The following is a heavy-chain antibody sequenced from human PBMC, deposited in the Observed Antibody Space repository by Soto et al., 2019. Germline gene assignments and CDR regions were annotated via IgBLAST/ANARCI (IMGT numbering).Heavy chain of an antibody. V-gene: IGHV3-66*01. Sequence: EVPLVESGGGLVQPGGSLRLSCAASGFTVSSNYMSWVRQAPGKGLEWVSVIYSGGSTYYADSVKGRFTISRDNSKNTLYLQMNSLRAEDTAVYYCASDSSGWYSPYYWGQGTLVTVSS. J-gene: IGHJ4*02. CDR1: GFTVSSNY. CDR2: IYSGGST. D-gene: IGHD6-19*01. CDR3: ASDSSGWYSPYY.